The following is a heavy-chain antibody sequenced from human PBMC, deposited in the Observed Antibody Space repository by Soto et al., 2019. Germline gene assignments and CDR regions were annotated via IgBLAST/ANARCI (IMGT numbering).Heavy chain of an antibody. D-gene: IGHD3-22*01. CDR1: GGTFSSYA. Sequence: SVKVSCKASGGTFSSYAISWVRQAPGQGLEWMGGIIPIFGTANYAQKFQGRVAITADESTSTAYMELSSLRSEDTAVYYCARDNGYYDSSGYIYNWFDPWGQGTLVTVSS. J-gene: IGHJ5*02. CDR2: IIPIFGTA. CDR3: ARDNGYYDSSGYIYNWFDP. V-gene: IGHV1-69*13.